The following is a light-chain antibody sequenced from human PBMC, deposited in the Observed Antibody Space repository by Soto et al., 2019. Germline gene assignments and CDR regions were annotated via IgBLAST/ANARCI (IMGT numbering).Light chain of an antibody. CDR3: LVSYNGANWV. Sequence: QAVVTQEPSLTVSPGGTVTLTCSSSTGAVTSGHYPYWFQQKPGQAPRTLIYATTNKESWTPARFSGSLLGGKAALTLSGAQPEDEADYYCLVSYNGANWVFGGGTKLTVL. J-gene: IGLJ3*02. CDR1: TGAVTSGHY. V-gene: IGLV7-46*01. CDR2: ATT.